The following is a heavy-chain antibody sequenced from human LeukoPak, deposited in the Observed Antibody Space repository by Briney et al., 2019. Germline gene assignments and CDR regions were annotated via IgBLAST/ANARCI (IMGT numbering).Heavy chain of an antibody. D-gene: IGHD5-12*01. CDR3: ARDLGGYDSYGMDV. V-gene: IGHV3-33*01. CDR2: IWYDGSNK. Sequence: GRSLRLSCAASGFTFSSCGMHWVRQAPGKGLEWVAVIWYDGSNKYYADSVKGRFTISRDNSKNTLYLQMNSLRAEDTAVYYCARDLGGYDSYGMDVWGQGTTVTVSS. CDR1: GFTFSSCG. J-gene: IGHJ6*02.